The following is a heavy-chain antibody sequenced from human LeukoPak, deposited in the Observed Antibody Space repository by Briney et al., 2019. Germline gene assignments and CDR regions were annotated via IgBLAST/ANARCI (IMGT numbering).Heavy chain of an antibody. D-gene: IGHD3-16*02. J-gene: IGHJ4*02. CDR1: GFTFSNHY. Sequence: PGGSLRLSCAASGFTFSNHYMSWIRQAPGKGLWWVSYISSRSSNKYYADSVKGRFTISRDNSKNTLYLQMNSLRAEDTAVYYCAKPSGVWGSYRLLDYWGQGTLVTVSS. CDR2: ISSRSSNK. V-gene: IGHV3-11*04. CDR3: AKPSGVWGSYRLLDY.